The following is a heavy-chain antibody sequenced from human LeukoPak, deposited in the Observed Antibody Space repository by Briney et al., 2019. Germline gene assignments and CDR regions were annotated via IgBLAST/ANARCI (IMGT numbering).Heavy chain of an antibody. CDR3: ARRRVETQTTDP. CDR2: IYYSGST. V-gene: IGHV4-30-4*08. D-gene: IGHD1-7*01. J-gene: IGHJ5*02. Sequence: PSETLSLTCTVSGGSISSGDYYWSWIRQPPGKGLEWIGYIYYSGSTYYNPSLKSRVTISVDTSKNQSSLKLSSVTAADTAVYYCARRRVETQTTDPWGQGTLVTVSS. CDR1: GGSISSGDYY.